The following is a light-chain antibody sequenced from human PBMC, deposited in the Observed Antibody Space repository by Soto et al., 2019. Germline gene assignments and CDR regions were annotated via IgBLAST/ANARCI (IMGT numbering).Light chain of an antibody. J-gene: IGKJ5*01. CDR2: GAS. V-gene: IGKV3-15*01. Sequence: EIMMTQSPATLSVSPGERATLSCRASQSVSSSLAWYQQKPGQAPRLLIYGASTRAAGIPARFSGSGSGTEFTLTISSLQSEDFEVYYCQQYNNWPITFGQGTRLEI. CDR3: QQYNNWPIT. CDR1: QSVSSS.